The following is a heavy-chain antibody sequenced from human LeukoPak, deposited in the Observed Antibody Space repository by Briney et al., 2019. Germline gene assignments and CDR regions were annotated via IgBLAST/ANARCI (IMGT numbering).Heavy chain of an antibody. J-gene: IGHJ6*02. V-gene: IGHV1-3*01. CDR3: ARVGWSFYGMDV. Sequence: WASVKVSCKASVYTFTSYAMHWVRQAPGQRLEWMGWINAGNGNTKYSRKFQGRVTITRDTSASTAYMELSSLRSEDTAVYYCARVGWSFYGMDVWGQGTTVTVSS. CDR1: VYTFTSYA. D-gene: IGHD3-10*01. CDR2: INAGNGNT.